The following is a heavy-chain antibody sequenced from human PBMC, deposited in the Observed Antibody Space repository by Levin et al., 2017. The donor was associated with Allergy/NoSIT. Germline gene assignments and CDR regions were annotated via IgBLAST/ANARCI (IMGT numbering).Heavy chain of an antibody. CDR1: GGSISSSSYY. CDR2: IYYSGST. CDR3: ARRRGYGSGSVAFDS. Sequence: SQTLSLTCTVPGGSISSSSYYWGWIRQPPGKGLEWIGSIYYSGSTYYNPSLKSRVTISVDTSKNQFSLKLSSVTAADTAVYYCARRRGYGSGSVAFDSWGQGTMVTVSS. J-gene: IGHJ3*02. D-gene: IGHD3-10*01. V-gene: IGHV4-39*01.